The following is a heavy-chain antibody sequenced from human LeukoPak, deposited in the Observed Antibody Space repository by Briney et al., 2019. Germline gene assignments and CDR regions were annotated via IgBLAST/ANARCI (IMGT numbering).Heavy chain of an antibody. V-gene: IGHV3-30*04. D-gene: IGHD3-3*01. CDR3: ARDLTPEWFDIH. Sequence: GRSLRLSCVASGLAFSSYSMHWVRQAPGKGLEWVGVISYDGSDEYYTDSVKGRFTISRDNSKNTVYLQMNSLRADDTAVYYCARDLTPEWFDIHWGQGTLVTVS. CDR1: GLAFSSYS. J-gene: IGHJ4*02. CDR2: ISYDGSDE.